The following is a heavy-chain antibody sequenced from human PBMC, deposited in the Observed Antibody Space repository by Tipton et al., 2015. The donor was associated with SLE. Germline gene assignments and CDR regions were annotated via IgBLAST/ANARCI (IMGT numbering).Heavy chain of an antibody. J-gene: IGHJ4*02. CDR1: GFTFSSYA. CDR3: ARYYDSTPGDY. Sequence: SLRLSCSASGFTFSSYAMHWVRQAPGKGLEYVSAISSNGGSTYYADSVKGRFTISRDNSKNTLYLQMNSLRAEDTAVYYCARYYDSTPGDYWGQGTLVTVSS. D-gene: IGHD3-22*01. V-gene: IGHV3-64*04. CDR2: ISSNGGST.